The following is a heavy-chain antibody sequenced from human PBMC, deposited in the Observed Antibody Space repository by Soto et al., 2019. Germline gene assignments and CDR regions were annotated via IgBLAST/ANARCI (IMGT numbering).Heavy chain of an antibody. J-gene: IGHJ4*02. V-gene: IGHV2-70*04. CDR3: AREHYYDSSGYPYYFDY. Sequence: SGPTLVNRTRTLTLTCTFSGFSLSTSGRRVSWIRQPPGKALEWLARIDWDDDKFYSTSLKTRLTISKDTSKNQVVLTMTNMDPVDTATYYCAREHYYDSSGYPYYFDYWGQGTLVTVSS. D-gene: IGHD3-22*01. CDR2: IDWDDDK. CDR1: GFSLSTSGRR.